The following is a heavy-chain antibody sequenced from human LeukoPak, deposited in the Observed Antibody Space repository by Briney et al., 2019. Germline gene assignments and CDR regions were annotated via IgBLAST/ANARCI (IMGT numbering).Heavy chain of an antibody. D-gene: IGHD5-24*01. CDR2: INHSGST. CDR1: GGSFSGYY. Sequence: PSETLSLTCAVYGGSFSGYYWSWIRQPPGKGLEWIGEINHSGSTNYNPSLKSRVTISVDTSKNQFSLKLSSVTAADTAVYYCARGRRGWLQLRGTNWFDPWGQGTLVTVSS. V-gene: IGHV4-34*01. CDR3: ARGRRGWLQLRGTNWFDP. J-gene: IGHJ5*02.